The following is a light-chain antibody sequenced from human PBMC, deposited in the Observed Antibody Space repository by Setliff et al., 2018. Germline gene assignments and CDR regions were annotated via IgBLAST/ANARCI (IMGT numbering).Light chain of an antibody. J-gene: IGLJ1*01. CDR3: QVWDSGSEHYV. CDR2: YDS. Sequence: SYELTQPPSVPVAPGKTARITCGGNNIGGKSVNWYQQKPGQAPVLVIYYDSDRPSGIPERFFGSNSGNTATLTISRVEAGDEADYYCQVWDSGSEHYVSGTGTKVTVL. V-gene: IGLV3-21*04. CDR1: NIGGKS.